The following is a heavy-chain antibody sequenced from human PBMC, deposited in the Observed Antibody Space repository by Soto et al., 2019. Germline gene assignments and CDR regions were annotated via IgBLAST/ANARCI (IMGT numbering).Heavy chain of an antibody. J-gene: IGHJ6*02. CDR1: GFTFSSYA. CDR3: ARDSEANRYYYYYGMDV. CDR2: ISYDGSNK. Sequence: GGSLRLSCAASGFTFSSYAMSWVRQAPGKGLEWVAVISYDGSNKYYADSVKGRFTISRDNSKNTLYLQMNSLSAEDTAAYYCARDSEANRYYYYYGMDVWGQGTTVTVSS. V-gene: IGHV3-30-3*01.